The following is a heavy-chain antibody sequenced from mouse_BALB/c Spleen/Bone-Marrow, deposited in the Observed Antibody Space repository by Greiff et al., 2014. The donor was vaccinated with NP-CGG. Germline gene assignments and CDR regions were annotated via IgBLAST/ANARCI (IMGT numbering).Heavy chain of an antibody. CDR2: IYPSNGGI. V-gene: IGHV1S16*01. CDR3: TIPPIFYAGDY. CDR1: GYTFTSYW. J-gene: IGHJ4*01. Sequence: QVQLQQSGTALSDPEASVRLSCKASGYTFTSYWLHWVKLRPGHGLEWIGEIYPSNGGITYNEKFKRKATLTVDKSSSTAYRQLSRVTSEVSAGYCWTIPPIFYAGDYGGQGTSVTVSS.